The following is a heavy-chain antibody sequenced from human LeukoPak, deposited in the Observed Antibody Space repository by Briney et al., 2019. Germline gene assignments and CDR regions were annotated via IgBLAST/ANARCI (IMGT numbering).Heavy chain of an antibody. D-gene: IGHD4-17*01. Sequence: SETLSLTCTVSGVSISSYYWSWIRQPPGKGLEWIGYISYSGSTNYNPSLKSRVTISVDTSKNQFSLQLNSVTPEDTAVYYCARDLPLRLVDDYGDYAQPGGPYYYYYYGMDVWGQGTTVTVSS. CDR1: GVSISSYY. V-gene: IGHV4-59*12. CDR2: ISYSGST. J-gene: IGHJ6*02. CDR3: ARDLPLRLVDDYGDYAQPGGPYYYYYYGMDV.